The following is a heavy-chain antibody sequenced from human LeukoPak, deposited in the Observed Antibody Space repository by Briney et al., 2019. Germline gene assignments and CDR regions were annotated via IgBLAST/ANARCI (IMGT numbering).Heavy chain of an antibody. D-gene: IGHD6-13*01. J-gene: IGHJ4*02. V-gene: IGHV3-21*01. CDR2: ITSSGTYI. CDR3: ARDSAAAGDYYFDY. Sequence: GGSLRLSCAASGFTFNNYNMNWVRQAPGKALEWVSSITSSGTYIFYADSVKGRFTISRDNAKNTLYLQMNSLRAEDTAVYYCARDSAAAGDYYFDYWGQGTLVTVSS. CDR1: GFTFNNYN.